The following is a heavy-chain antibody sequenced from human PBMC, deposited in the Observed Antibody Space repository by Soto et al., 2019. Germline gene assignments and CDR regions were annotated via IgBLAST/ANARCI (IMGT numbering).Heavy chain of an antibody. D-gene: IGHD3-22*01. CDR1: GFTFSSYA. V-gene: IGHV3-23*01. CDR2: ISGSGGST. CDR3: ATVGAYYYDSSGYLAY. J-gene: IGHJ4*02. Sequence: GGSLRLSCAASGFTFSSYAMSWVRQAPGKGLEWVSAISGSGGSTYYADSVKGRFTISRDNSKNTLYLQMNSLRAEDTAVYYCATVGAYYYDSSGYLAYWGQGTLVTVSS.